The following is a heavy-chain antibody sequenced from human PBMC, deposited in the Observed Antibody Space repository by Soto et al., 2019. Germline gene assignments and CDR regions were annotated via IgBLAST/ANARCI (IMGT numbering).Heavy chain of an antibody. J-gene: IGHJ6*02. D-gene: IGHD4-17*01. CDR3: ARVAYGDYGVDV. V-gene: IGHV1-69*01. CDR2: IIPTFGTP. CDR1: GDTFSRYA. Sequence: QVQLVQSGAEVKKPGSSVKVSCKASGDTFSRYAISWVRQAPGQGLEWMGGIIPTFGTPNYAQKFPGRVTIIADESTSTVYMEVSSLTSEDTAMYYCARVAYGDYGVDVWGQGNTVTVSS.